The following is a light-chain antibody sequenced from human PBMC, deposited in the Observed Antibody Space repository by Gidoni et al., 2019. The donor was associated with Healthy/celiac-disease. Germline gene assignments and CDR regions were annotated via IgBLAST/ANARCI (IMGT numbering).Light chain of an antibody. Sequence: DTQMPQSPSSLSASVGDRVTITCRASQSISSYLNWYQQKPGKAPKLLIYAASSLQSGVPSRFSGSGSGTDFTLTISSLQPEDFATYYCQQSYSTPGFTFGQGTRLEIK. CDR2: AAS. CDR3: QQSYSTPGFT. V-gene: IGKV1-39*01. J-gene: IGKJ5*01. CDR1: QSISSY.